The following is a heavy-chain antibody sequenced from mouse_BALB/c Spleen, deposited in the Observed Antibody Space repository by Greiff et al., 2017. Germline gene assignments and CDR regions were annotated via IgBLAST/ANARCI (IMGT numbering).Heavy chain of an antibody. CDR2: IYPYNGGT. Sequence: VQLQQSGPELVKPGASVKISCKASGYTFTDYNMHWVKQSHGKSLEWIGYIYPYNGGTGYNQKFKSKATLTVDNSSSTAYMELRSLTSEDSAVYYCARSAYYRYDAWFAYWGQGTLVTVSA. CDR1: GYTFTDYN. J-gene: IGHJ3*01. V-gene: IGHV1S29*02. D-gene: IGHD2-14*01. CDR3: ARSAYYRYDAWFAY.